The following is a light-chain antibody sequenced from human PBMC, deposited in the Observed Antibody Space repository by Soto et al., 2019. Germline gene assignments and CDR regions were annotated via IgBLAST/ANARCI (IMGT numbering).Light chain of an antibody. Sequence: QSVLTQPPSASATPGQRVTISCSGSSSNIGRRFVYSYQHLPGTAPKLLIYSNNQRPSGVPDRFSGSKSGTSASLAISGLRSDDEADYYCAAWDDSLSGPVFGGGTKLTVL. CDR1: SSNIGRRF. J-gene: IGLJ2*01. CDR3: AAWDDSLSGPV. V-gene: IGLV1-47*02. CDR2: SNN.